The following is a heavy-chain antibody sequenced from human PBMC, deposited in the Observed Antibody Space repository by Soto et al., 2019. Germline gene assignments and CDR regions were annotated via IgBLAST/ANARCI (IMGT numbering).Heavy chain of an antibody. D-gene: IGHD2-15*01. V-gene: IGHV1-69*02. J-gene: IGHJ4*02. CDR1: GGTFSTYT. CDR3: VSSVVTATLGY. CDR2: IIPILNVT. Sequence: QLVQSGAEVMKPGSSVKVSCKASGGTFSTYTISWVRQAPGQGLEWMGRIIPILNVTNYAQKFQGRVTFTADKSTSTAYMELSSLRSEDAAVYYCVSSVVTATLGYWGQGTQVTVSS.